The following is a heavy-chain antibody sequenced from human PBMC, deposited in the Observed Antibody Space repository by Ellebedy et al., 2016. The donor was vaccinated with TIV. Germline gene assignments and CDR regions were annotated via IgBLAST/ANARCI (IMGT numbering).Heavy chain of an antibody. CDR3: ARAITMIVVDNWFDP. V-gene: IGHV4-34*01. CDR1: GGSFSGYY. Sequence: SETLSLXCTVYGGSFSGYYWSWIRQPPGKGLEWIGEINHSGSTNYNPSLKSRVTISVDTSKNQFSLKLSSVTAADTAVYYCARAITMIVVDNWFDPWGQGTLVTVSS. J-gene: IGHJ5*02. CDR2: INHSGST. D-gene: IGHD3-22*01.